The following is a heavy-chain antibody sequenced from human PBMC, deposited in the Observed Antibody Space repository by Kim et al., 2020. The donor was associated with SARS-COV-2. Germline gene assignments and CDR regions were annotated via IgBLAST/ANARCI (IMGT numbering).Heavy chain of an antibody. Sequence: GGSLRLSCAASGFTFSSYSMNWVRHAPWKGLEWVSYISSSSSTIYYAYSVTGRFTISRDTAKNSLSLQMNSLRAEDTALYYCPIDRDAFHIWCQGTMFTV. CDR3: PIDRDAFHI. CDR1: GFTFSSYS. V-gene: IGHV3-48*04. CDR2: ISSSSSTI. J-gene: IGHJ3*02.